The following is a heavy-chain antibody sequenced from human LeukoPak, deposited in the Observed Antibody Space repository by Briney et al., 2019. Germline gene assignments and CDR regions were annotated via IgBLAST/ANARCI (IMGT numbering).Heavy chain of an antibody. Sequence: PGGSLRLSCAVSGFTFSSYAMNWVRQGPGKGLEWVSDISGSGSSTYYADSVKGRLTISRDNSKNTLYLQMNSLRAEDTAVYYCAKDSDSSGWYFDYWGQGTLVTVSS. V-gene: IGHV3-23*01. D-gene: IGHD6-19*01. CDR2: ISGSGSST. CDR3: AKDSDSSGWYFDY. J-gene: IGHJ4*02. CDR1: GFTFSSYA.